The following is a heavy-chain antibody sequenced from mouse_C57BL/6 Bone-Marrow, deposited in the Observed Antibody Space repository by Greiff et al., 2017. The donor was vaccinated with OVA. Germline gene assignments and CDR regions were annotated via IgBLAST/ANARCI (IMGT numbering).Heavy chain of an antibody. CDR1: GFTFSSYA. Sequence: EVKVVESGGGLVKPGGSLKLSCAASGFTFSSYAMSWVRQTPEKRLEWVATISDGGSYTYYPDNVKGRFTISRDNAKNNLYLQMSHLKSEDTAMYYCARDTWGYDATLFAYWGQGTLVTVSA. CDR2: ISDGGSYT. D-gene: IGHD2-2*01. J-gene: IGHJ3*01. CDR3: ARDTWGYDATLFAY. V-gene: IGHV5-4*01.